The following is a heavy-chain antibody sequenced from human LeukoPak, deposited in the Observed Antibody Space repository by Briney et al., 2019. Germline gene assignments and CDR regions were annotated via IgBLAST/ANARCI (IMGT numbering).Heavy chain of an antibody. CDR2: IRSKAYGGTT. J-gene: IGHJ6*02. D-gene: IGHD3-22*01. CDR3: TRAHVLTYYDSSGYYDV. CDR1: GFTFGDYA. V-gene: IGHV3-49*04. Sequence: GGSLRLSCTASGFTFGDYAMSWVRQAPGKGLEWVGFIRSKAYGGTTEYAASVKGRFTISRDDSKSIAYLQMNSLKTEDTAVYYCTRAHVLTYYDSSGYYDVWGQGTTVTVSS.